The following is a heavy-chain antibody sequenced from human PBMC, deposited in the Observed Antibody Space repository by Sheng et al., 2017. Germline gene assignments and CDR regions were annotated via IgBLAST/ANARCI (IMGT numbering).Heavy chain of an antibody. J-gene: IGHJ5*02. V-gene: IGHV1-69*01. CDR3: ARDKEGLNYLDP. D-gene: IGHD3-10*01. Sequence: QMQLVQSGAEAKRPGSSVKVSCKTIGSTFKTYPITWVRQAPGQGLEWVGVLIPLFGTPNYAQKFQGRVTITADESTKTAYLELSSLRSEDTAIYYCARDKEGLNYLDPWGRGNPYGHRLL. CDR1: GSTFKTYP. CDR2: LIPLFGTP.